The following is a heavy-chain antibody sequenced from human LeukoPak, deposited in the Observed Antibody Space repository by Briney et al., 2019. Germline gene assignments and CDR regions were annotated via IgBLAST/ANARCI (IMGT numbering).Heavy chain of an antibody. D-gene: IGHD1-7*01. CDR3: ARTIAQYSNTWLYYYYGLDV. Sequence: GGFLRLSCTASGFTFGGYAMSWVRQAPGKGLEWVSSISAGSEDSYYADSVKGRFTISRDNSKSTLYLQMNSLRADDTAVYYCARTIAQYSNTWLYYYYGLDVWGQGTTVTVSS. V-gene: IGHV3-23*01. J-gene: IGHJ6*02. CDR2: ISAGSEDS. CDR1: GFTFGGYA.